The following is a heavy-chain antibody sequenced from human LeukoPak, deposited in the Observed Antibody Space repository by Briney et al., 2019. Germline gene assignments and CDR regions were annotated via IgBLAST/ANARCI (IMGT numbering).Heavy chain of an antibody. Sequence: ASVKVSCKASGYTFTGYYMHWVRQAPGQGLEWMGWINPNSGGTNYAQKFQGRVTMTGDTSISTAYMELSRLRSDDTAVYNCARAGPPGTTPGDYWGQGTLVTVSS. D-gene: IGHD1-1*01. J-gene: IGHJ4*02. CDR3: ARAGPPGTTPGDY. CDR1: GYTFTGYY. CDR2: INPNSGGT. V-gene: IGHV1-2*02.